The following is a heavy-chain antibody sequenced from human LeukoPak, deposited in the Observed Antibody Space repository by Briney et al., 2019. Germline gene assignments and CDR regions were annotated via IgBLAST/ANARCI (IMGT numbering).Heavy chain of an antibody. CDR1: GFPFARYT. D-gene: IGHD3-10*02. J-gene: IGHJ6*04. CDR2: ISSSGSTI. V-gene: IGHV3-48*04. Sequence: GGSLRLSCTASGFPFARYTMNWVRQAPGKGLEWVSYISSSGSTIYYADSVKGRFTISRDNAKNSLYLQMNSLRAEDTAVYYCAELGITMIGGVWGKGTTVTISS. CDR3: AELGITMIGGV.